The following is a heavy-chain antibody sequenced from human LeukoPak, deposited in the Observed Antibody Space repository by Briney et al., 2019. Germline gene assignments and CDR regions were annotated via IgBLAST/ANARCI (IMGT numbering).Heavy chain of an antibody. CDR3: ARSQGELLYLDAFDI. CDR1: GFTFSSYA. V-gene: IGHV3-23*01. J-gene: IGHJ3*02. Sequence: GGSLRLSCAASGFTFSSYAMSWVRQAPGKGLEWVSAISGSGGSTYYADSVKGRFTISRDNSKNTLYLQMKSLRAEDTALYYCARSQGELLYLDAFDIWGQGTMVTVSS. CDR2: ISGSGGST. D-gene: IGHD1-26*01.